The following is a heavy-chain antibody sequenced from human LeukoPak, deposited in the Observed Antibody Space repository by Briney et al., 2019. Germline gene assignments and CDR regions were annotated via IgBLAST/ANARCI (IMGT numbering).Heavy chain of an antibody. V-gene: IGHV3-7*04. D-gene: IGHD3-16*01. J-gene: IGHJ4*02. CDR1: GFSFSTYW. CDR2: IKQDGSEI. Sequence: GSRRLSCAASGFSFSTYWMSWVRQAPGTGLEWVANIKQDGSEIYYVDSVKGRFTISRDNAKNSLYLQMNSLRDEDTAVYYCARGGDYLDYWGQGTLVTVSS. CDR3: ARGGDYLDY.